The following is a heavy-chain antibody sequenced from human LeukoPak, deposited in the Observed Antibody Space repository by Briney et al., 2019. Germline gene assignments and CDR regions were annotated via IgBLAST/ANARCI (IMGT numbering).Heavy chain of an antibody. CDR3: ARDRAEYYDILTGYYMGPFDY. D-gene: IGHD3-9*01. V-gene: IGHV3-21*01. Sequence: GGSLRLSCAASGFTFSSYNMNWVRQAPGKGLEWVSSVSWSGSYVFFADSVRGRFTLSRDNAKNSLYLQMNSLRAEDTAVYYCARDRAEYYDILTGYYMGPFDYWGQGTLVTVSS. CDR1: GFTFSSYN. CDR2: VSWSGSYV. J-gene: IGHJ4*02.